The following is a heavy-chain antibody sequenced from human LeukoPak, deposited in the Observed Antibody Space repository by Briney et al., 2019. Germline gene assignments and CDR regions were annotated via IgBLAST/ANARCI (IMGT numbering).Heavy chain of an antibody. CDR3: ARTGVVVVAATYYGMDV. Sequence: PGGSLRLSCAASGFTVSSNYMSWVRQAPGKGLEWVSVIYSGGSTYYADSVKGRFTISRDNAKNTLYLQMNSLRAEDTAVYYCARTGVVVVAATYYGMDVWGQGTTVTVSS. CDR1: GFTVSSNY. V-gene: IGHV3-53*01. D-gene: IGHD2-15*01. J-gene: IGHJ6*02. CDR2: IYSGGST.